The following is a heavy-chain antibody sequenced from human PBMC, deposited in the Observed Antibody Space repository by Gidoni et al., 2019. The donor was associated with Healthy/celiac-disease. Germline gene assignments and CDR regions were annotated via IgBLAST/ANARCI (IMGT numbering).Heavy chain of an antibody. CDR1: GFPFSSYA. V-gene: IGHV3-23*01. Sequence: EVQLLESGGGLVQPGGSLRLSCAASGFPFSSYAMSWVRQAPGKGLEWVSAISGSGGSTYNAASVKGRFTISRDNSKNTLYLQMNSLRAEDTAVYYCAKDNPDYYDSSGYYSTDYWGQGTLVTVSS. CDR2: ISGSGGST. CDR3: AKDNPDYYDSSGYYSTDY. D-gene: IGHD3-22*01. J-gene: IGHJ4*02.